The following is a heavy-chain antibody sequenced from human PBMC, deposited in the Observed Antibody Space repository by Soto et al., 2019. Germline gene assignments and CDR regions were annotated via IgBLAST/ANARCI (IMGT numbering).Heavy chain of an antibody. V-gene: IGHV1-2*02. CDR2: INPNSGGT. CDR3: ASAAVTGTAGLDF. Sequence: RASVKVSCKASGYTFSGFYMHWVRQAPGQGLEWMGWINPNSGGTKSAEKFQGRVTMTRDTSISTAYMELSRLTSDDTAVYYCASAAVTGTAGLDFWGQGTQVTV. CDR1: GYTFSGFY. J-gene: IGHJ4*02. D-gene: IGHD6-19*01.